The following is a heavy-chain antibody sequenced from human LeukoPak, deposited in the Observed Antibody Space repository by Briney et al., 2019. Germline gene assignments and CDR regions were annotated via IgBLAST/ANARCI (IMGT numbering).Heavy chain of an antibody. J-gene: IGHJ3*02. D-gene: IGHD3-16*01. Sequence: PGGSLRLSCAASGCTFSSYAMSWVRQAPGKGLEWVSAISGSGASTYYADSVKGRFTISRDNSKNTLYVQMNRLRAEDTAVYYCAKSQFGGVFDGFDIWGQGTMVTVSS. CDR2: ISGSGAST. CDR1: GCTFSSYA. CDR3: AKSQFGGVFDGFDI. V-gene: IGHV3-23*01.